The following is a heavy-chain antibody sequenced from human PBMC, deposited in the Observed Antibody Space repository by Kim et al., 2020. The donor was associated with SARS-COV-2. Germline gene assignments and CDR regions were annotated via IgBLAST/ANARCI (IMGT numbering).Heavy chain of an antibody. CDR3: ARAPHYYYDSSGFPTYYFDY. V-gene: IGHV3-11*06. J-gene: IGHJ4*02. Sequence: GRFTISRDNAKNSLYLQMNSLRAEDTAVYYCARAPHYYYDSSGFPTYYFDYWGQGTLVTVSS. D-gene: IGHD3-22*01.